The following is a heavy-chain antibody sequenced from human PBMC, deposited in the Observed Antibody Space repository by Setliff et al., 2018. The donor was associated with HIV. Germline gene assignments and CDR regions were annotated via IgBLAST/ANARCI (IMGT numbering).Heavy chain of an antibody. J-gene: IGHJ4*02. D-gene: IGHD1-26*01. CDR1: GFTFDSYV. CDR2: MSINGNVI. CDR3: ARDPTVGSPDYFDF. V-gene: IGHV3-30*03. Sequence: GESLKISCAATGFTFDSYVLHWVRQAPGKGLEWVAVMSINGNVIIYADSVEGRFTISRDNSRNRLFLQMNSLRVEDTAVYYCARDPTVGSPDYFDFWGQGTLVTVSS.